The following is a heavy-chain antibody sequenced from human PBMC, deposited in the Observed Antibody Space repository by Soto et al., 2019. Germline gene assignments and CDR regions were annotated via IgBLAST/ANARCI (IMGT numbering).Heavy chain of an antibody. D-gene: IGHD1-26*01. V-gene: IGHV3-48*02. J-gene: IGHJ5*02. CDR1: GFTFSSYS. CDR2: ISSSSGTI. Sequence: EVQLVESGGGLVQPGGSLRLSCAASGFTFSSYSMNWVRQAPGKGLEWVSYISSSSGTIYYADSVKGRFTISRDNAKNSLCLQMNSLRDEDTAVYYCAGEGGSLNWFDPWGQGTLVTVSS. CDR3: AGEGGSLNWFDP.